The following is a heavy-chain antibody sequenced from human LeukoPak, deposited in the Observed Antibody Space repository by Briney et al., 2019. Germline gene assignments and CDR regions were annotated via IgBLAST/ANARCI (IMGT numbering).Heavy chain of an antibody. CDR2: ISSSSSYI. J-gene: IGHJ6*02. V-gene: IGHV3-21*01. CDR1: GFIFNTYV. Sequence: GGSLRLSCAASGFIFNTYVMTWVRQAPGKGLEWVSSISSSSSYIYYADSVKGRFTISRDNAKNSLYLQMNSLRAEDTAVYYCARGSVVYYYGMDVWGQGTTVTVSS. CDR3: ARGSVVYYYGMDV.